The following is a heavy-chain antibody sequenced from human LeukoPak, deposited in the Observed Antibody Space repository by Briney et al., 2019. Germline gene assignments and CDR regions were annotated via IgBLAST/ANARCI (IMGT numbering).Heavy chain of an antibody. J-gene: IGHJ3*02. V-gene: IGHV1-69*13. CDR2: IIPIFGTA. CDR3: ARESTTVVTPGAFDI. CDR1: GGTFSSYA. Sequence: VASVKVSCKASGGTFSSYAISWVRQAPGQGVEWMGGIIPIFGTANYAQKFQGRVTITADESTSTAYMELSSLRSEDTAVYYCARESTTVVTPGAFDIWGQGTMVTVSS. D-gene: IGHD4-23*01.